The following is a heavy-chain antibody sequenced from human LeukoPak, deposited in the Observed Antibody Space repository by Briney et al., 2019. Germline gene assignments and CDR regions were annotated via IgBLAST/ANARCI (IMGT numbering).Heavy chain of an antibody. V-gene: IGHV4-39*07. CDR2: INHGGST. CDR1: GGSISSSRFY. Sequence: SETLSLTCIVSGGSISSSRFYWGWIRQPPGKGLEWIGEINHGGSTNYNPSLKSRVTISVDTSRNQFSLKLSSVTAADTAVYYCAREAPRGYFDWLLLPSHFDYWGQGTLVTVSS. CDR3: AREAPRGYFDWLLLPSHFDY. D-gene: IGHD3-9*01. J-gene: IGHJ4*02.